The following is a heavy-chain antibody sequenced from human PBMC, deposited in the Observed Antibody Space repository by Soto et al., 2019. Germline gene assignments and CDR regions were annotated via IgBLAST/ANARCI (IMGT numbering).Heavy chain of an antibody. V-gene: IGHV1-69*01. Sequence: QVQLVQSGAEVKKPGSSVKVSCKASGGTVSSYAISWVRQAPGQGLEWMGGIIPIFGTANYAQKLQGRVTMTADESTSTAYMELSSLRSEDTAVYYCALCAELELRWFDPWGQGTLVTVSS. CDR3: ALCAELELRWFDP. J-gene: IGHJ5*02. D-gene: IGHD1-7*01. CDR1: GGTVSSYA. CDR2: IIPIFGTA.